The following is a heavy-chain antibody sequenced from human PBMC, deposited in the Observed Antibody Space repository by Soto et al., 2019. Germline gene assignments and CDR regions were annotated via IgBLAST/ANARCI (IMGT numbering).Heavy chain of an antibody. D-gene: IGHD2-21*01. J-gene: IGHJ4*02. V-gene: IGHV3-15*01. CDR1: GFTFSNAW. CDR2: IKSKTDGGTT. CDR3: ITDGLWLFLFDH. Sequence: EVQLVESGGRLVKPGGSLRVSCAASGFTFSNAWMSWVRQAPGKGLEWVGRIKSKTDGGTTDYAALVKGRFTISRDDSKNMKYLQMNSLKTEDTAVYYCITDGLWLFLFDHWGQGTLVTISS.